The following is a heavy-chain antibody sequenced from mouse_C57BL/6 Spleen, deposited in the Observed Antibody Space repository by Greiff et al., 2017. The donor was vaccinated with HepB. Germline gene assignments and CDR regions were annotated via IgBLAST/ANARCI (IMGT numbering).Heavy chain of an antibody. CDR1: GYSITSGYY. J-gene: IGHJ3*01. V-gene: IGHV3-6*01. D-gene: IGHD3-3*01. Sequence: VQLKESGPGLVKPSQSLSLTCSVTGYSITSGYYWNWIRQFPGNKLEWMGYISYDGSNNYNPSLNNRISITRDTSKNQFFLKLNSVTTEDTATYYCARERGGRGFAYWGQGTLVTVSA. CDR3: ARERGGRGFAY. CDR2: ISYDGSN.